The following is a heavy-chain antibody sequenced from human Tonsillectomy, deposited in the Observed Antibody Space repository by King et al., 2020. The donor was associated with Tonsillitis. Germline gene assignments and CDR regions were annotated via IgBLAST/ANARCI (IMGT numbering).Heavy chain of an antibody. V-gene: IGHV4-39*01. CDR3: ARYVSGSFDY. J-gene: IGHJ4*02. CDR2: MYDSGAI. CDR1: GGSIGSSDHF. Sequence: LQLQESGPGVVKPSETLSLTCTVSGGSIGSSDHFWAWIRQPPGKGLEWIGYMYDSGAIFYNPSLKGRITISGGASENRFSLKLSSVTAADTAVYFCARYVSGSFDYWGQGALVTVSS. D-gene: IGHD1-26*01.